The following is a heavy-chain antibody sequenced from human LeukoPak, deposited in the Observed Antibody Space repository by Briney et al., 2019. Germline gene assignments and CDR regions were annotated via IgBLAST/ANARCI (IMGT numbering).Heavy chain of an antibody. V-gene: IGHV3-9*01. D-gene: IGHD3-22*01. CDR3: AKDSSGFPLNFDY. CDR2: ISWNSGSI. CDR1: GFTFDDYA. J-gene: IGHJ4*02. Sequence: QPGGSLRLSCAAPGFTFDDYAMHWVRQAPGKGLEWVSGISWNSGSIGYADSVKGRFTISRDNAKNSLYLQMNSLRAEDTALYYCAKDSSGFPLNFDYWGQGTLVTVSS.